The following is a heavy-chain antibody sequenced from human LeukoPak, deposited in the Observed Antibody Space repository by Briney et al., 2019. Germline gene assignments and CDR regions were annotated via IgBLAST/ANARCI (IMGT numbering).Heavy chain of an antibody. V-gene: IGHV3-23*01. J-gene: IGHJ4*02. CDR1: GFTFSSYA. Sequence: GGSLRLSCAASGFTFSSYAMSWVRQAPGKGLEWVSDISGSGGSTYYADSVKGRFTISRDNSKNTLYLQMNNLRVEDTAVYYCARVGLTTPSFDYWGQGTLVTVSS. CDR3: ARVGLTTPSFDY. D-gene: IGHD4-17*01. CDR2: ISGSGGST.